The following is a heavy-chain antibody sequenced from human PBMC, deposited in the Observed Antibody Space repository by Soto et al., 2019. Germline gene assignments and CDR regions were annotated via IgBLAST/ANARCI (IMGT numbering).Heavy chain of an antibody. J-gene: IGHJ6*02. Sequence: PGESLKISCKGSGYSFTSYWIGWVRQMPGKGLEWMGIIYPGDSDTRYIPSFQGQVTISADKSISTAYLQWSSLKASDTAMYYCASTGYCSSTSCFRNGGMDVWGQGTTVTVSS. D-gene: IGHD2-2*01. V-gene: IGHV5-51*01. CDR1: GYSFTSYW. CDR3: ASTGYCSSTSCFRNGGMDV. CDR2: IYPGDSDT.